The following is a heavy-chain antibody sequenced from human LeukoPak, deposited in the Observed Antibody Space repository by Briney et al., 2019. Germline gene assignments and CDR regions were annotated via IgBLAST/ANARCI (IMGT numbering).Heavy chain of an antibody. J-gene: IGHJ4*02. D-gene: IGHD1-26*01. V-gene: IGHV1-18*01. Sequence: ASVKVSCKASGYTFTSYGISWVRQAPGQGLEWTGWISAYNGNTNYAQKLQGRVTMTTDTSTSTAYMELRSLRSDDTAVYYCARTPDDYSGSYYFDYWGQGTLVTVSS. CDR3: ARTPDDYSGSYYFDY. CDR1: GYTFTSYG. CDR2: ISAYNGNT.